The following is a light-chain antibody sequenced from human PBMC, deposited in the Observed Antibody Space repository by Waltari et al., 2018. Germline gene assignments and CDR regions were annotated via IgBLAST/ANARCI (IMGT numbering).Light chain of an antibody. Sequence: QSALTQPRSVSGSPGQSLTISCTGTSRDVGGYNYVSWYQQHPCKAPKLMIYYVIKRPAGVPDRFSGSNSANTASLTISGLQAEDTAYYYCCSYAGTYTFKFGGGTKLTVL. V-gene: IGLV2-11*01. J-gene: IGLJ2*01. CDR2: YVI. CDR3: CSYAGTYTFK. CDR1: SRDVGGYNY.